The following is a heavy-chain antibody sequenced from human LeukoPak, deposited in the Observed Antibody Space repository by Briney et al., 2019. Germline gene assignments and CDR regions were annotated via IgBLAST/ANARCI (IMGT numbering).Heavy chain of an antibody. J-gene: IGHJ4*02. CDR1: GFTFSSYS. V-gene: IGHV3-21*01. Sequence: PGGSLRLSCAASGFTFSSYSMNWVRQAPGKGLEWDSSISSSSSYIYYADSVKGRFTISRDNAKNSLYLQMNSLRAEDTAVYYCASAYYYDSSRVDYWGQGTLVTVSS. D-gene: IGHD3-22*01. CDR3: ASAYYYDSSRVDY. CDR2: ISSSSSYI.